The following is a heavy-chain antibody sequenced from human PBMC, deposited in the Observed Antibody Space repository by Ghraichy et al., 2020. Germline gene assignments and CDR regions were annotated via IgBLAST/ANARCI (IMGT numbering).Heavy chain of an antibody. CDR3: ARSGSSARSGAFDI. D-gene: IGHD3-22*01. CDR1: GFTFSSYS. J-gene: IGHJ3*02. V-gene: IGHV3-21*01. Sequence: GGSLRLSCAASGFTFSSYSMNWVRQAPGKGLEWVSSISSSSSYIYYADSVKGRFTISRDNAKNSLYLQMNSLRAEDTAVYYCARSGSSARSGAFDIWGQGTMVTVSS. CDR2: ISSSSSYI.